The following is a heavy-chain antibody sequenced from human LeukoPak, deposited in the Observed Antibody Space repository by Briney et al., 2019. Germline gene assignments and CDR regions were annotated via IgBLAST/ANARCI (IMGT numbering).Heavy chain of an antibody. CDR1: GYTFPSYD. CDR2: MNPNSGNT. D-gene: IGHD3-3*01. Sequence: ASVKVSCKASGYTFPSYDINWVRQATGQGLEWMGWMNPNSGNTGYAQKFQGRVTITRNTSISTAYMELSSLRSEDTAVYYCARGTYYDFWSGYWVFDYWGQGTLVTVSS. J-gene: IGHJ4*02. V-gene: IGHV1-8*03. CDR3: ARGTYYDFWSGYWVFDY.